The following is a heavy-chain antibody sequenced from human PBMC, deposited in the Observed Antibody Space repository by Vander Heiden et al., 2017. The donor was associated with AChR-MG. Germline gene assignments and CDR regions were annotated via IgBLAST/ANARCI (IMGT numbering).Heavy chain of an antibody. CDR2: ISWNSGSI. D-gene: IGHD3-22*01. CDR3: AKDLYYYDSSGLDY. J-gene: IGHJ4*02. Sequence: DVQLVESGGGLVQPGRSLILSCAASGFTFDDYAMHWVRQAPGKGLEWVSGISWNSGSIGYADSVKGRFTISRANAKNSLYLQMNSLRAEDTALYYCAKDLYYYDSSGLDYWGQGTLVTVSS. V-gene: IGHV3-9*01. CDR1: GFTFDDYA.